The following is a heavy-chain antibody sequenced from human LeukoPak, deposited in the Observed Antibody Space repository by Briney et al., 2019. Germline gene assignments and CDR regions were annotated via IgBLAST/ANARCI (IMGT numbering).Heavy chain of an antibody. J-gene: IGHJ4*02. CDR3: AKGYCSSTTCSVDY. D-gene: IGHD2-2*01. CDR2: IRHDGSNK. Sequence: SGGSLRLSCPASGFTFSSYGVHWVRQAPGKGLEWVAFIRHDGSNKYYADSVKGRFTVSRDNSKNTLYLQMNSLRAEDTAVYYCAKGYCSSTTCSVDYWGQGTLVTVSS. V-gene: IGHV3-30*02. CDR1: GFTFSSYG.